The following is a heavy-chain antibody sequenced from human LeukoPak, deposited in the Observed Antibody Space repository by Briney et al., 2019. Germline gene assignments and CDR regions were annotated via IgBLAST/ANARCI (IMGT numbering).Heavy chain of an antibody. J-gene: IGHJ5*02. Sequence: SETLSLTCAVSGGSISSGGYSWSWIRQPPGKGLEWIGYIYHSGSTYYNPSLKSRVTISVDTSKNQFSLKLSSVTAADTAVYYCARYFGELFTNWFGPWGQGTLVTVSS. D-gene: IGHD3-10*01. CDR3: ARYFGELFTNWFGP. V-gene: IGHV4-30-2*01. CDR2: IYHSGST. CDR1: GGSISSGGYS.